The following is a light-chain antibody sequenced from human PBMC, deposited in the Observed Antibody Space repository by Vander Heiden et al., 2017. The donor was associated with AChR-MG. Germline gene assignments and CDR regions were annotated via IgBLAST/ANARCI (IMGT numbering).Light chain of an antibody. CDR3: QQSYSKT. CDR1: QTVGSY. Sequence: DIQMTQSPSSLSASVGDRVTISCRASQTVGSYLNWYQQKPGKPPKLLIYAASSLQSGVPSRFSGLRSGTDFTLIISNLQPEDSATYYCQQSYSKTFGPGTKVEIK. J-gene: IGKJ1*01. V-gene: IGKV1-39*01. CDR2: AAS.